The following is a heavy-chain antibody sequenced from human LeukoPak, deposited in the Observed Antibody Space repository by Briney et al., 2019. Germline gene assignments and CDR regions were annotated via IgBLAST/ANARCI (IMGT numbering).Heavy chain of an antibody. V-gene: IGHV3-23*01. Sequence: GESLRLSCAASEFTFSTYAMSWVRQAPGKGLEWVSTITGSGGGTYYADSVKGRFTISRDNSKNTMYLQMNSLRAEDTALYYCAKNHDSGWYQDYWGQGTLVTVSS. CDR3: AKNHDSGWYQDY. J-gene: IGHJ4*02. CDR1: EFTFSTYA. D-gene: IGHD6-19*01. CDR2: ITGSGGGT.